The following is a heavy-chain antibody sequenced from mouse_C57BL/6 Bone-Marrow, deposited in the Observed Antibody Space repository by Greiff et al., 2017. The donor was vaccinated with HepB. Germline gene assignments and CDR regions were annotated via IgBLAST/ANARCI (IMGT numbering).Heavy chain of an antibody. D-gene: IGHD2-4*01. CDR3: ARERLRREGYFDY. CDR1: GYTFTSYW. CDR2: INPSNGGT. V-gene: IGHV1-53*01. J-gene: IGHJ2*01. Sequence: VQLQQPGTELVKPGASVKLSCKASGYTFTSYWMHWVKQRPGQGLEWIGNINPSNGGTNYNEKFKSKATLTVDKSSSTAYMQLSSLTSEDSAVYYCARERLRREGYFDYWGQGTTLTVSS.